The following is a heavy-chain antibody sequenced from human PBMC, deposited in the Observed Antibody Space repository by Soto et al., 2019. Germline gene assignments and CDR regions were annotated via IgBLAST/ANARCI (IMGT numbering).Heavy chain of an antibody. D-gene: IGHD1-1*01. J-gene: IGHJ3*02. CDR3: ARMNQLAPKRNAFDI. V-gene: IGHV4-59*01. CDR1: GVSISSYY. Sequence: PSETLSLTCTVSGVSISSYYWTWTRQPPGKGLEWIGYIYYSGSSGSTNYSPSLKSRVTMSADTSKNQFSLKLSSETAADTAVYYCARMNQLAPKRNAFDIWGQGTMVTVSS. CDR2: IYYSGSSGST.